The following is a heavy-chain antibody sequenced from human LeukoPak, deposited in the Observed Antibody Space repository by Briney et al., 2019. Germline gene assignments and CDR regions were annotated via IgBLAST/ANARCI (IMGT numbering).Heavy chain of an antibody. V-gene: IGHV4-61*02. CDR1: GGSISSGSYY. D-gene: IGHD1-26*01. CDR2: IYTSGST. CDR3: ASLGEYSGSYSY. J-gene: IGHJ4*02. Sequence: SETLSLTCTVSGGSISSGSYYWSWIRQPAGKGLEWIGRIYTSGSTNYNPSLKSRVTISVDTSKNQFSLKLSSVTAADTAVYYCASLGEYSGSYSYWGQGTLVTVSS.